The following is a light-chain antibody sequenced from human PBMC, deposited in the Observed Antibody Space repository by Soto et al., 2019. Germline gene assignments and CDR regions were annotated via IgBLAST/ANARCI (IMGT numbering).Light chain of an antibody. Sequence: PGAGFTLPFRASQSVSRRLAWYQHRPGQSPRLLISGASMRASGVPVRFSGSGSGTDFTLTISRLEPEDFAVYYCQHYGETPITFGLGTRLEIK. CDR3: QHYGETPIT. CDR2: GAS. J-gene: IGKJ5*01. CDR1: QSVSRR. V-gene: IGKV3-20*01.